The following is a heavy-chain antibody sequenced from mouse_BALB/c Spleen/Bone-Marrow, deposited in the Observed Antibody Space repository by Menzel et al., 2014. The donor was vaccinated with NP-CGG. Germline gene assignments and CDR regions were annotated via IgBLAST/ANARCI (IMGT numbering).Heavy chain of an antibody. Sequence: VKVVESGAELARPGASVKLSCKASGYTFTSYWMQWVKQRPGQGLEWIGAIYPGDGDTRYTQKFKGKATLTADKSSSTAYMQLSSLASEDSAVYYCARKYGNYRGYFDVWGAGTTVTVSS. J-gene: IGHJ1*01. V-gene: IGHV1-87*01. CDR3: ARKYGNYRGYFDV. CDR2: IYPGDGDT. D-gene: IGHD2-10*02. CDR1: GYTFTSYW.